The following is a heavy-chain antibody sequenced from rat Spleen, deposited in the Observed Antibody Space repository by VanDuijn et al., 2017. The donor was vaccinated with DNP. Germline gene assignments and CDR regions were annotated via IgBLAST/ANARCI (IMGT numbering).Heavy chain of an antibody. J-gene: IGHJ2*01. CDR1: GFTFSSYW. CDR3: ARGGRSYVDY. D-gene: IGHD1-11*01. CDR2: VIPDGGDS. Sequence: EVQLVESGGGLVQPGRSLKLSCVASGFTFSSYWMFWIRQAPGKGLEWVASVIPDGGDSYYPDSVKGRFTISRDNAKNTLYLQMNSLRSEDTASYYCARGGRSYVDYWGQGVMVTVSS. V-gene: IGHV5-58*01.